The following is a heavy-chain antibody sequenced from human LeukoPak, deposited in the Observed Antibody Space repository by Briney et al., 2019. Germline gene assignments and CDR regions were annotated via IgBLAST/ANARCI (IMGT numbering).Heavy chain of an antibody. D-gene: IGHD1-26*01. Sequence: SETLSLTCTVSGASISNYYWSWIRQTPERGLEWMGHIHSSGGSSYYPSLKSRLTLSIDTSRNQLSLKLPSVTAADTAVYFCARLGNYHDFWGQGALVTVSS. CDR3: ARLGNYHDF. CDR2: IHSSGGS. CDR1: GASISNYY. J-gene: IGHJ4*02. V-gene: IGHV4-4*09.